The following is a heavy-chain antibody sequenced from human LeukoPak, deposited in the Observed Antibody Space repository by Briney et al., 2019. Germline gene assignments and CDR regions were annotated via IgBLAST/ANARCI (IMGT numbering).Heavy chain of an antibody. Sequence: SETLSLTCTVSGGSISAYYWSWVRQPPGQGLEYIGYIYDSGSTNSNPSLKSRVTMSVDTSKQQFSLKLSSVTAADTGVYYCATRGGDYESSEYWDFGLWGRGTLVTVAS. CDR2: IYDSGST. V-gene: IGHV4-59*01. CDR1: GGSISAYY. D-gene: IGHD3-22*01. CDR3: ATRGGDYESSEYWDFGL. J-gene: IGHJ2*01.